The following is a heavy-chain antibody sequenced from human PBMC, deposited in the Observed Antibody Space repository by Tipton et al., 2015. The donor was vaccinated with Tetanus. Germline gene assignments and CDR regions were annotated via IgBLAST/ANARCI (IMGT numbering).Heavy chain of an antibody. J-gene: IGHJ5*02. Sequence: TLSLTCAVYGGSFSGYYCSWIRQSPGRGLEWIGEIHPSGSTYYNPSFTSRATISVDTPKNQISLRLTSVASADTAVYYCARHSSWFDPWGQGTLVTVSS. V-gene: IGHV4-34*01. CDR3: ARHSSWFDP. CDR2: IHPSGST. CDR1: GGSFSGYY. D-gene: IGHD2/OR15-2a*01.